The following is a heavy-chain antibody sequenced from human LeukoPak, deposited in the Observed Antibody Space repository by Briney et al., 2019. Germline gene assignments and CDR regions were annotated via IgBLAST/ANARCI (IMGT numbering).Heavy chain of an antibody. CDR3: ASGSRN. D-gene: IGHD1-14*01. CDR1: GFTVSSNY. CDR2: IYSGGST. Sequence: GGSLRLSCAASGFTVSSNYMSWVRQAPGKGLEWVSVIYSGGSTYYADSVKGRFTISRHNSINTLYLQMNSLKTEDTAVYYCASGSRNWGQGTLVTVSS. V-gene: IGHV3-53*04. J-gene: IGHJ4*02.